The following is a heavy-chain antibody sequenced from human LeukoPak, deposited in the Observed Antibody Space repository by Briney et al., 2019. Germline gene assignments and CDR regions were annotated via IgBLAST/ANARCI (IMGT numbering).Heavy chain of an antibody. V-gene: IGHV1-2*02. CDR3: ARRYYDSSGSNWFDP. CDR1: GYTFTGYY. D-gene: IGHD3-22*01. CDR2: INPNSGGT. J-gene: IGHJ5*02. Sequence: ASVKVSCKASGYTFTGYYMHWVRQAPGQGLEWMGWINPNSGGTNYAQKLQGRVTMTTDTSTSTAYMELRSLRSDDTAVYYCARRYYDSSGSNWFDPWGQGTLVTVSS.